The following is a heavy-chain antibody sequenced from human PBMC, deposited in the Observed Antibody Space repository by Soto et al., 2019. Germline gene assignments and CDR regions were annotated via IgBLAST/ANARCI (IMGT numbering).Heavy chain of an antibody. CDR2: ISYDGSNK. V-gene: IGHV3-30*18. Sequence: VRQAPGKGLEWVAVISYDGSNKYYADSVKGRFTISKDNSKNTLYLQMNSLRAEDTAVYYCAKEVTFGGVIAEYYFDYWGQGTLVTVSS. CDR3: AKEVTFGGVIAEYYFDY. D-gene: IGHD3-16*02. J-gene: IGHJ4*02.